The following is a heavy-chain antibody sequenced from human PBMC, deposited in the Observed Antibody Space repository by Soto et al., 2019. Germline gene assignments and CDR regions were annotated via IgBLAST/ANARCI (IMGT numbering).Heavy chain of an antibody. CDR3: ARDYMVRGVMRWFDP. CDR1: CRPMRCNQV. J-gene: IGHJ5*02. D-gene: IGHD3-10*01. Sequence: QVQLQESGPGLVDFADPLSHMRAVCCRPMRCNQVGSWPPQPPGKALEWIGEIYHSGSTNYNPSLKSRVTISVDKSKNQFSLKLSSVTAADTAVYYCARDYMVRGVMRWFDPWGQGTLVTVSS. V-gene: IGHV4-4*02. CDR2: IYHSGST.